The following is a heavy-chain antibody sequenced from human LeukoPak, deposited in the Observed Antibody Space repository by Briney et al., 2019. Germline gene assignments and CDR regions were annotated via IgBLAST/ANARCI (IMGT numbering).Heavy chain of an antibody. V-gene: IGHV4-59*01. J-gene: IGHJ4*02. CDR1: GGSISSYY. D-gene: IGHD6-13*01. CDR3: ARVGLWQQLVRGTPEPFDY. CDR2: IYYSGST. Sequence: SETLSLTCTVSGGSISSYYWSWIRQPPGKGLEWIGYIYYSGSTNYNPSLKSRVTKSVDTSKNQFSLKLSSVTAADTAVYYCARVGLWQQLVRGTPEPFDYWGQGTLVTVSS.